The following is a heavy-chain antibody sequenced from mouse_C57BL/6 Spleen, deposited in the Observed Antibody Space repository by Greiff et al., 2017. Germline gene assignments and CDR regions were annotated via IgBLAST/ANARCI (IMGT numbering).Heavy chain of an antibody. J-gene: IGHJ2*01. V-gene: IGHV1-39*01. CDR1: GYSFTDYN. D-gene: IGHD2-1*01. CDR3: ARPSSYGNYYIDY. CDR2: ITPNYGTT. Sequence: VQLQQPGPELVKPGASVKISCKASGYSFTDYNMHWVKQSNGQCLEWIGVITPNYGTTSYNQKFKGKATLTVDQSSSTAYMQRNSLTSDDSAVYYCARPSSYGNYYIDYWGQGTTLTVSS.